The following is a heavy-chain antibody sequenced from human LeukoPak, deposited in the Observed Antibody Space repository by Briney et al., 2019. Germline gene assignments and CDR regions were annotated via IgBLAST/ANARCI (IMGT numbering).Heavy chain of an antibody. CDR2: ISAYNGNT. Sequence: ASVKVSCKASGYTISNYGISWVRQAPGQGLEWMGWISAYNGNTNYAQKLQGRVTMTTDTSTSTAYMELRSLRSDDTAVYYCARSPDRRVVGAYYFDYWGQGTLVTVSS. CDR3: ARSPDRRVVGAYYFDY. V-gene: IGHV1-18*01. J-gene: IGHJ4*02. D-gene: IGHD1-26*01. CDR1: GYTISNYG.